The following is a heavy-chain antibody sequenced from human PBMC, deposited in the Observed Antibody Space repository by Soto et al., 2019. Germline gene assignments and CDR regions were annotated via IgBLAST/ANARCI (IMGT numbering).Heavy chain of an antibody. Sequence: EVQLVESGGGLVKPGGSLRLSCAASGFTFSSYSMNWVRQAPGKGLEWVSSISSSSSYIYYADSVKGRFTISRDNAKNSLYLQMNRLRAEDTAVYYCARGRSRSRGRGVAPDYWGQGTLVTVSS. D-gene: IGHD3-3*01. CDR1: GFTFSSYS. V-gene: IGHV3-21*01. J-gene: IGHJ4*02. CDR2: ISSSSSYI. CDR3: ARGRSRSRGRGVAPDY.